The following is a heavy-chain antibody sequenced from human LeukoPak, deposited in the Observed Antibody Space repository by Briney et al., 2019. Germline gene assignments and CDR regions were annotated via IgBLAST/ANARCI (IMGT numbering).Heavy chain of an antibody. D-gene: IGHD2-15*01. V-gene: IGHV3-48*04. CDR2: IRPNDGTT. CDR1: GFTFSNYG. CDR3: ASLGYCSGGSCYARRDY. Sequence: GGSLRLSCEASGFTFSNYGMNWVRQAPGKGLEWVSYIRPNDGTTHYADSVKGRFTISRDNAKNSLYLQMNSLRAEDTALYYCASLGYCSGGSCYARRDYWGQGTLVTVSS. J-gene: IGHJ4*02.